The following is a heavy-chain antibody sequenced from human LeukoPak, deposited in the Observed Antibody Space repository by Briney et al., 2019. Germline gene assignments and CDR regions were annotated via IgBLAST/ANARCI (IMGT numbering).Heavy chain of an antibody. CDR2: VSYSGTT. CDR3: ARYIRGPDYYIDV. Sequence: SETLSLTCTASGGALSSDYWSWIRQPPGKGLEWIGYVSYSGTTNYNPSLSSRLTISLDTPKNRFSLNLYSVTAADPAIYFCARYIRGPDYYIDVWGKGTTVAVSS. V-gene: IGHV4-59*01. CDR1: GGALSSDY. D-gene: IGHD1-14*01. J-gene: IGHJ6*03.